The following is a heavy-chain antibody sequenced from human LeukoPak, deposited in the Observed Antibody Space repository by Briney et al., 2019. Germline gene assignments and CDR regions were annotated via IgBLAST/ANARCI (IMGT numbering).Heavy chain of an antibody. CDR1: GYTFTSNY. CDR3: ARDREGFDY. J-gene: IGHJ4*02. CDR2: IYPRDGST. V-gene: IGHV1-46*01. Sequence: ASVKVSCKASGYTFTSNYIHWVRQAPGQGLEWMGMIYPRDGSTSYAQKFQGRVTVTRDTTTSTVHMELSGLRSEDTAVYYCARDREGFDYWGQGTLVTVSS.